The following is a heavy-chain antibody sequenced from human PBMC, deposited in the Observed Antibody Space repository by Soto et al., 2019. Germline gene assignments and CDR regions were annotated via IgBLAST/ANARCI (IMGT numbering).Heavy chain of an antibody. CDR2: VSYDGTYT. CDR3: TKDTSEIVIGRNGMDV. J-gene: IGHJ6*02. V-gene: IGHV3-30*18. D-gene: IGHD2-21*01. CDR1: GFSFSSYG. Sequence: GGSLRLSCTASGFSFSSYGMHWVRQAPGQGLEWVAVVSYDGTYTYYADSVKGRFTISRDNSKKTFYLQMNSLRPEDTAVYYCTKDTSEIVIGRNGMDVWGQGTTVTVSS.